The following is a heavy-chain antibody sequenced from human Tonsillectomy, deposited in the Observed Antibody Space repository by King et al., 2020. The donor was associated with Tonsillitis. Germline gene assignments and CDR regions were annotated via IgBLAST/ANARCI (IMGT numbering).Heavy chain of an antibody. CDR2: ISGSGGST. CDR3: AKVLRPQRLSGAPPWIGCAP. CDR1: GFTFSSYA. D-gene: IGHD6-25*01. Sequence: VQLVESGGGLVQPGGSLRLSCAASGFTFSSYAMSWVRQAPGKGLEWVSAISGSGGSTYYADSVKGRFTISRDNSKNTLYLQMNSLRAEDTAVYYCAKVLRPQRLSGAPPWIGCAPWGQVTLVPVPP. V-gene: IGHV3-23*04. J-gene: IGHJ5*02.